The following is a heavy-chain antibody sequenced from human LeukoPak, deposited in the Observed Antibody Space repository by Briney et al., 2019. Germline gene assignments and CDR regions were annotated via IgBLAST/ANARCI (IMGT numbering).Heavy chain of an antibody. D-gene: IGHD3-22*01. CDR2: INPNSGGT. V-gene: IGHV1-2*06. CDR3: ARERKYYYDSSGPLGD. CDR1: RYTFTGYY. J-gene: IGHJ4*02. Sequence: ASVKVSCKASRYTFTGYYMHWVRQAPGQGLEWMGRINPNSGGTNYAQKFQGRVTMTRDTAISTASMELSRLRSDDTAVYYCARERKYYYDSSGPLGDWGQGTLVTVSS.